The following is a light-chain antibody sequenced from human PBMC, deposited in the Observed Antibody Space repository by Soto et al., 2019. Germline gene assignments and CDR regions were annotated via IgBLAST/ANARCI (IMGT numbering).Light chain of an antibody. CDR3: AAWDDSLSGPV. J-gene: IGLJ3*02. CDR1: SSNIGSNY. CDR2: MNN. Sequence: QSVLTQPPSASGTPGQRVTISCSRSSSNIGSNYVYWYQQLPGTAPKLLIYMNNQRPSGVPDRFSGSKSGTSASLAISGLRSEDEADYYCAAWDDSLSGPVFGGGTKVTVL. V-gene: IGLV1-47*01.